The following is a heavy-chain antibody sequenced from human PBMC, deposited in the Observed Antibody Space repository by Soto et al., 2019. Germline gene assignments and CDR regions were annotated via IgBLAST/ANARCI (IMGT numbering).Heavy chain of an antibody. CDR2: ISDSGDKT. J-gene: IGHJ4*02. V-gene: IGHV3-23*01. D-gene: IGHD3-22*01. CDR1: GFTFSSYA. CDR3: AKDPNDYDSSAYYVDY. Sequence: WGSLRLSCAASGFTFSSYAMSWARQAPGKGLEWVSAISDSGDKTYYADSVKGRFTVSRDNSKNTLYLQMNSLRAEDTAVYFCAKDPNDYDSSAYYVDYWGRGTLVTVSS.